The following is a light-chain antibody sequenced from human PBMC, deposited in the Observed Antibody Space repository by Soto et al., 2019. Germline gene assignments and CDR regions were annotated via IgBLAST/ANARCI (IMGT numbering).Light chain of an antibody. Sequence: DIVLTQSPSTLSLSSGETDTLSCRASQSVSSGSVAWYQQKPGQAPRVLMYDASNRATGIPDRFSGSGSGTDFTLTIIRLEPEDFAVYYCQQYARSPTTFGQGTKVDIK. V-gene: IGKV3-20*01. CDR3: QQYARSPTT. CDR1: QSVSSGS. CDR2: DAS. J-gene: IGKJ1*01.